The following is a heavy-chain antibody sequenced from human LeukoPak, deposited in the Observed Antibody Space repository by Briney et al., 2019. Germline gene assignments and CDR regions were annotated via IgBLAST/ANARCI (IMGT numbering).Heavy chain of an antibody. Sequence: PGGSLRLSCAASGFIFSKNGIHWVRQAPGKGLEWVAIIWHDGSREYYADSVKGRFTISRDNSKNTLYLQMNSLRAEDTAVYHCAKIHYDSSPWDSWGQGTLVTVSS. J-gene: IGHJ4*02. CDR1: GFIFSKNG. CDR2: IWHDGSRE. D-gene: IGHD3-22*01. V-gene: IGHV3-33*06. CDR3: AKIHYDSSPWDS.